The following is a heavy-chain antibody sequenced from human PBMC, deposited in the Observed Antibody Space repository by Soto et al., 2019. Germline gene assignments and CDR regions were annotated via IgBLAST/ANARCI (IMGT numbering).Heavy chain of an antibody. Sequence: ASVKVSCKASGYTFTSYYMHWVRQAPGQGLEWMGIINPSGGSTSYAQKFQGRVTMTRDTSTSTVYMELSSLRSEDTAVYYCARPPDATAAAGRDYFDYWGHGTLVTVSS. V-gene: IGHV1-46*01. D-gene: IGHD6-13*01. CDR2: INPSGGST. J-gene: IGHJ4*01. CDR3: ARPPDATAAAGRDYFDY. CDR1: GYTFTSYY.